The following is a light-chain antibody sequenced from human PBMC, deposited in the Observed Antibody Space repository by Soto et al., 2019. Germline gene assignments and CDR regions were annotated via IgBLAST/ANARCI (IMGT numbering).Light chain of an antibody. Sequence: DIQLTQSPSFLSASVGDRVTITCRASQGISSILAWYQQKPGKAPKRLIYEASTLQSGVPSRFSGSGSGTEFTLTISSLQPEDFATYYCQPLNSYPLTFGGGTKVEIK. CDR2: EAS. V-gene: IGKV1-9*01. CDR3: QPLNSYPLT. J-gene: IGKJ4*01. CDR1: QGISSI.